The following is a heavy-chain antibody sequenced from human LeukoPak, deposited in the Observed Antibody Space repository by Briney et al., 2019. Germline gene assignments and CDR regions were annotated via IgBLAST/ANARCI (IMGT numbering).Heavy chain of an antibody. CDR1: GFTFSSYW. V-gene: IGHV3-7*01. CDR2: IKQDGSEK. J-gene: IGHJ4*02. CDR3: ARDKLTTVTTTWFDY. Sequence: PGGSLRLSCAASGFTFSSYWMSWVRQAPGKGLEWVANIKQDGSEKYYVDSVKGRFTISRDNAKNSLYLQMNSLRAEDTAVYYCARDKLTTVTTTWFDYWGQGTLVTVSS. D-gene: IGHD4-17*01.